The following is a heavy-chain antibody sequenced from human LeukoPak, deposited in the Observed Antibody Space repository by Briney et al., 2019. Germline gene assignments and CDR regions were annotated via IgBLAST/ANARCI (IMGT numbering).Heavy chain of an antibody. Sequence: GGSLRLSCAASGFTFDDYAMHWVRQAPGKGLEWVSGISWNSVNIGYEDSVKGRFTISRDNTKNSLYLQMNSLRPEDTALYYCVKDRGLRNQWLQVTYDSWGQGTLVTVSS. D-gene: IGHD5-24*01. J-gene: IGHJ4*02. CDR1: GFTFDDYA. V-gene: IGHV3-9*01. CDR2: ISWNSVNI. CDR3: VKDRGLRNQWLQVTYDS.